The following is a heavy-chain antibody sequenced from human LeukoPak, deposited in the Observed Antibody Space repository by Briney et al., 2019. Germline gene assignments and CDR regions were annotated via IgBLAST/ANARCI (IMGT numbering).Heavy chain of an antibody. J-gene: IGHJ4*02. Sequence: ASVTVSCKTSGYTFTAYYIYWVRQAPGQGPEWMGWINPNSGGTNSAQKFQGRVTMTTDTSTSTAYMELRSLRSDDTAVYYCARDPGDYWGQGTLVTVSS. CDR3: ARDPGDY. V-gene: IGHV1-2*02. CDR1: GYTFTAYY. CDR2: INPNSGGT.